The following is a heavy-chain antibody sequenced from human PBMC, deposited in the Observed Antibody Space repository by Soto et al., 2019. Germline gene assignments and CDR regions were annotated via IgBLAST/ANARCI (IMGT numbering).Heavy chain of an antibody. V-gene: IGHV4-34*01. CDR3: ASTGWGYCSGGSCYVGNY. CDR1: GGSFSGYY. D-gene: IGHD2-15*01. J-gene: IGHJ4*02. CDR2: INHSGST. Sequence: SETLSLTCAVYGGSFSGYYWSWIRQPPGKGLEWIGEINHSGSTNYNPSLKSRVTISVDTSKNQFSLKLSSVTAADTAVYYCASTGWGYCSGGSCYVGNYWGQGTLVTVSS.